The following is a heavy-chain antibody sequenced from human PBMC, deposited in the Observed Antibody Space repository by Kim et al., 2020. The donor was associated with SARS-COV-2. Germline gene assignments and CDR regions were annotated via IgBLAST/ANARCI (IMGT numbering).Heavy chain of an antibody. CDR2: IYHSGST. CDR1: GGSISSSNW. CDR3: ARGSIVVPAAPDY. J-gene: IGHJ4*02. V-gene: IGHV4-4*02. Sequence: SETLSLTCAVSGGSISSSNWWSWVRQPPGKGLEWIGEIYHSGSTNYNPSLKSRVTISVDKSKNQFSLKLSSVTAADTAVYYCARGSIVVPAAPDYWGQGTLVTVSS. D-gene: IGHD2-2*01.